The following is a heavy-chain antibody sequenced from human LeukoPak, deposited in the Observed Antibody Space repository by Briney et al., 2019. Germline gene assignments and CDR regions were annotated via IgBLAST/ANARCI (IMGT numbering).Heavy chain of an antibody. D-gene: IGHD4-17*01. Sequence: GRSLRLSCEASGFSFSSYAMHWVRQAPGKGLEWVTGISFDGSDENYADSVKGRFTISRDNSKNTVYLQMNNLRVEDTAVYYCAKQDDFGDYCLDYWGQGTLVTVSS. J-gene: IGHJ4*02. V-gene: IGHV3-30*18. CDR2: ISFDGSDE. CDR1: GFSFSSYA. CDR3: AKQDDFGDYCLDY.